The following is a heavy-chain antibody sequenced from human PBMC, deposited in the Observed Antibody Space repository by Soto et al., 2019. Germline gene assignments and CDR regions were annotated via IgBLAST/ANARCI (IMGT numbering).Heavy chain of an antibody. Sequence: GGSLRLACAASGFTFSSYEMNWVRQAPGKGLEWVSYISSSGSTIYYADSVKGRFTISRDNAKNSLYLQMNGLRAEDTAVYYCARVRIVVVTTYPGDYYGMDVWGQGTTVTVSS. CDR2: ISSSGSTI. CDR3: ARVRIVVVTTYPGDYYGMDV. J-gene: IGHJ6*02. D-gene: IGHD2-21*02. V-gene: IGHV3-48*03. CDR1: GFTFSSYE.